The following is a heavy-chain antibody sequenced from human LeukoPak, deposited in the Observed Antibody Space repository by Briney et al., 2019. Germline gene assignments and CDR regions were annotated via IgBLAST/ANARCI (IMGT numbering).Heavy chain of an antibody. D-gene: IGHD2-15*01. J-gene: IGHJ6*03. CDR1: GGSISSSSYY. CDR2: IYYSGST. CDR3: ARLAATPPYYYYYYMDV. Sequence: SETLSLTCTVSGGSISSSSYYWGWIRQPPGKGLEWIGSIYYSGSTYYNPSLKSRVTISVDTSKNQFSLKLSSVTAADTAVYYCARLAATPPYYYYYYMDVWGKGTTVTISS. V-gene: IGHV4-39*01.